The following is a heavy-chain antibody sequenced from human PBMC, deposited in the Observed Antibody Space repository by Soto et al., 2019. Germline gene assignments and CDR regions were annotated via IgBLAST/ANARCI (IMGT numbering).Heavy chain of an antibody. Sequence: ASVKVSCKASGGTFSSYAISWVRQAPGQGLEWMGGIIPIFGTANYAQKFQGRVTITADESTSTAYMELSSLRSEDTAVYYCARDAPGGSGSYYSGFDYWGQGTLVTVSS. V-gene: IGHV1-69*13. CDR3: ARDAPGGSGSYYSGFDY. J-gene: IGHJ4*02. CDR2: IIPIFGTA. CDR1: GGTFSSYA. D-gene: IGHD3-10*01.